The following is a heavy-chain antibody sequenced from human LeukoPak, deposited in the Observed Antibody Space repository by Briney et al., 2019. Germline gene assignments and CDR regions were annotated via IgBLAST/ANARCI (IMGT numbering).Heavy chain of an antibody. J-gene: IGHJ1*01. Sequence: GESPKISCKGSGYSFTSYWIGWVRQMPGKGLEWMGIIYPSDSDTRYSPSFQGQVTISADKSLTTAYLQWSSLKASDTAMYYCARGFGSTWLEYWGQGTLVTVSS. CDR1: GYSFTSYW. CDR2: IYPSDSDT. D-gene: IGHD6-13*01. CDR3: ARGFGSTWLEY. V-gene: IGHV5-51*01.